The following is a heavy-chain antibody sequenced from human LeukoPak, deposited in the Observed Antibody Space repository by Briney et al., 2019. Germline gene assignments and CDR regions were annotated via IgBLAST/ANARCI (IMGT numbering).Heavy chain of an antibody. J-gene: IGHJ3*02. Sequence: GGSLRLSCAASGFTFSSYGMSWVRQAPGKGLEWVSYISSSGRTIYYADSVKGRFTISRDNAKNSLYLQMNSLRAEDTAVYYCARAPELLDAFDIWGQGTMVTVSS. CDR2: ISSSGRTI. CDR3: ARAPELLDAFDI. D-gene: IGHD1-26*01. CDR1: GFTFSSYG. V-gene: IGHV3-48*04.